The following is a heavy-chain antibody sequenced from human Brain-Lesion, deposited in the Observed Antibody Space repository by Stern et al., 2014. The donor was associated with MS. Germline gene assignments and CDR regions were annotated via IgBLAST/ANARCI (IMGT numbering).Heavy chain of an antibody. CDR2: INPNTGGT. V-gene: IGHV1-2*02. CDR3: ARDQRGITIFGVVTDYYYLGMDV. Sequence: QVQLVQSGAEVKKPGASVKVSCKTSGYIFTGYYINWVRQAPGQGLEWMEWINPNTGGTKYAQKFQGRVTMSRDTSISTAYVELSSLTSDDTAVYYCARDQRGITIFGVVTDYYYLGMDVWGQGTTVTVSS. D-gene: IGHD3-3*01. CDR1: GYIFTGYY. J-gene: IGHJ6*02.